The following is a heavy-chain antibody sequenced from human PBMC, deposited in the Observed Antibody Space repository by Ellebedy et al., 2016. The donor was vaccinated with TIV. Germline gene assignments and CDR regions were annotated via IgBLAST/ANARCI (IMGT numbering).Heavy chain of an antibody. D-gene: IGHD3-3*01. Sequence: AASVKVSCNASGYTFTSYGISWVRQAPGQGLEWMGWISAYNGNTNYAQKLQGRVTMTTDTSTSTAYMERRSLRSDDTAVYYCARAAVESRSDYWGQGTLVTVSS. V-gene: IGHV1-18*01. CDR1: GYTFTSYG. CDR3: ARAAVESRSDY. CDR2: ISAYNGNT. J-gene: IGHJ4*02.